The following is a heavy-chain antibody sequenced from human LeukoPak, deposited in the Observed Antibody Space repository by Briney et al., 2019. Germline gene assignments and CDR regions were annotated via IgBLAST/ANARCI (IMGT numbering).Heavy chain of an antibody. V-gene: IGHV3-30*18. J-gene: IGHJ5*02. Sequence: GGSLRLSCAASGFTFSGYGMHWVRQAPGKGLEWVALISNDGRNKYHAESVKGRFTISRDNSKNTLYLQMNSLRAEDTAVYYCAKDKGNWFDPWGQGSLVTVSS. CDR3: AKDKGNWFDP. CDR1: GFTFSGYG. CDR2: ISNDGRNK.